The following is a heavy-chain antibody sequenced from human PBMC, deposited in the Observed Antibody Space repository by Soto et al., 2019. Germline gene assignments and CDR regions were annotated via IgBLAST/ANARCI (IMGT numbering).Heavy chain of an antibody. CDR2: IDPSDSYT. CDR3: ARHTYYYDSSGYYQLDY. CDR1: GYSFTSYW. V-gene: IGHV5-10-1*01. D-gene: IGHD3-22*01. J-gene: IGHJ4*02. Sequence: GESLKISCKGSGYSFTSYWISWVRQMPGKGLEWMGRIDPSDSYTNYSPSFQGHVTISADKSISTAYLQWSSLKASDTAMYYCARHTYYYDSSGYYQLDYWGQGTLVTVSS.